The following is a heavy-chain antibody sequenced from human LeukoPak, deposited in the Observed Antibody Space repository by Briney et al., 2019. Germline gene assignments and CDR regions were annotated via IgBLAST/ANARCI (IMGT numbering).Heavy chain of an antibody. CDR1: GGSISSGGYY. CDR3: ARVIPQRIAAAANWFDP. D-gene: IGHD6-13*01. CDR2: IYHSGST. V-gene: IGHV4-30-2*01. J-gene: IGHJ5*02. Sequence: PSETLSLTCTVSGGSISSGGYYWSWIRQPPGKGLEWIGYIYHSGSTYYNPSLKSRVTILVDRSKNQFSLKLSSVTAADTAVYYCARVIPQRIAAAANWFDPWGQGTLVTVSS.